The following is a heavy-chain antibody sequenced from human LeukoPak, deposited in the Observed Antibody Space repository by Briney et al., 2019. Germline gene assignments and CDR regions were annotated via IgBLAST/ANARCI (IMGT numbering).Heavy chain of an antibody. CDR1: GGSISSSSYY. J-gene: IGHJ3*02. CDR2: IYTSGST. Sequence: SETLSLTCTVSGGSISSSSYYWSWIRQPAGKGLEWIGRIYTSGSTYYNPSLKSRVTISVDTSKNQFSLKLSSVTAADTAVYYCARDRYSSGWFDAFDIWGQGTMVTVSS. V-gene: IGHV4-61*02. CDR3: ARDRYSSGWFDAFDI. D-gene: IGHD6-19*01.